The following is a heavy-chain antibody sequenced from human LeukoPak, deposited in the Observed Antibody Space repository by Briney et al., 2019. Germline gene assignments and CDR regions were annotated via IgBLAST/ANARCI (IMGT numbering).Heavy chain of an antibody. J-gene: IGHJ2*01. V-gene: IGHV5-51*01. Sequence: GESLKISCKGSGSRFTSYWIGWVRQMPGKGLEGMGIIYPGDSDTRYSPSFQGQVTISADKSISTAYLQWSSLKASDTAMYYCARRLHMTPYWYFDLWGRGTLVTVSS. D-gene: IGHD5-24*01. CDR2: IYPGDSDT. CDR1: GSRFTSYW. CDR3: ARRLHMTPYWYFDL.